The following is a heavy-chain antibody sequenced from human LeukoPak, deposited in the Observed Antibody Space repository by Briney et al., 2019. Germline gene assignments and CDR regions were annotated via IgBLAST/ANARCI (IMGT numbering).Heavy chain of an antibody. CDR1: GFTFSSYA. J-gene: IGHJ4*02. Sequence: GSLRLSCAASGFTFSSYAMSWVRQAPGKGLEWVSAISGSGGSTYYADSVKGRFTISRDNSKNTLYLQMNSLRAEDTAVYYCARDKYYYGSGSSITFDYWGQGTLVTVSS. CDR3: ARDKYYYGSGSSITFDY. D-gene: IGHD3-10*01. V-gene: IGHV3-23*01. CDR2: ISGSGGST.